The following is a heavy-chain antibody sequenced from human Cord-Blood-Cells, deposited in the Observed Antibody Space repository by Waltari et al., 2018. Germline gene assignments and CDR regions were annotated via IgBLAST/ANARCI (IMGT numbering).Heavy chain of an antibody. D-gene: IGHD5-12*01. CDR1: GGTFSSYA. V-gene: IGHV1-69*12. Sequence: QVHLVQSGAAVKKPGSSVQVSCKGSGGTFSSYAISWVRQAPGHGLEWMGVNSAIVSTGNYPQRFQCRVTITAYESTSRADRELSSLGSEDTAVYYWARVGGEVATFDYWGQGTRVTVAS. J-gene: IGHJ4*02. CDR3: ARVGGEVATFDY. CDR2: NSAIVSTG.